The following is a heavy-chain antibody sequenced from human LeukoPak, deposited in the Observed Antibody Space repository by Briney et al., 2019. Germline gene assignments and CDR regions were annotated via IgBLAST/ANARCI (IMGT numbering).Heavy chain of an antibody. CDR2: ISNSSSTI. J-gene: IGHJ4*02. CDR1: GFTFSSYS. V-gene: IGHV3-48*01. Sequence: GGSLRLSCAASGFTFSSYSMNWVRQAPGKGLEWVSYISNSSSTIYYADSVKGRFTISRDNAKNSLYLQMNSLRAEDTAVYYCARAVWFGEREDYWGQGTLVTVSS. CDR3: ARAVWFGEREDY. D-gene: IGHD3-10*01.